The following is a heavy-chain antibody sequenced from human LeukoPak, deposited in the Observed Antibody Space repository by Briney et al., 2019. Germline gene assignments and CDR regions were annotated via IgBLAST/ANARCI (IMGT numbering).Heavy chain of an antibody. V-gene: IGHV4-34*01. D-gene: IGHD3-10*01. CDR2: INHSGST. CDR3: ARGSSGSGSYYRHPQTPYFDY. J-gene: IGHJ4*02. CDR1: GGSFSGYY. Sequence: PSETPSLTCAVYGGSFSGYYWSWIRQPPGKGLEWIGEINHSGSTNYNPSLKSRVTISVDTSKNQFSLKLSSVTAADTAVYYCARGSSGSGSYYRHPQTPYFDYWGQGTLVTVSS.